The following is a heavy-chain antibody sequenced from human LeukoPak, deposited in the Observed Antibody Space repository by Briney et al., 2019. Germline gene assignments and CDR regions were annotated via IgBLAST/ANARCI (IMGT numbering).Heavy chain of an antibody. CDR1: GYTFTGYY. D-gene: IGHD3-22*01. CDR2: INPNSGGT. V-gene: IGHV1-2*04. J-gene: IGHJ3*02. Sequence: ASVKVSCKASGYTFTGYYMHWVRQAPGQGLEWMGWINPNSGGTNYAQKFQGWVTMTRDTSISTAYMELSRLRSDDTAVYYCARDLPDSSGYGDAFDIWGQGTMVTVSS. CDR3: ARDLPDSSGYGDAFDI.